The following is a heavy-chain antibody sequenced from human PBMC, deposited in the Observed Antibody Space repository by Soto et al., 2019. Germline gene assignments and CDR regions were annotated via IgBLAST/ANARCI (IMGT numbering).Heavy chain of an antibody. J-gene: IGHJ4*02. Sequence: QVQLVQSGAEVKKPGSSVKVSCKASGDTFSNHAINWVRQAPGQGLEWVGGIIPIFGTANYAQKFQGRVTITADESTSTGYRELSSLRSEDTAFYFCARNAGGATILYYFDYWGRGTLVTVSS. CDR3: ARNAGGATILYYFDY. CDR1: GDTFSNHA. D-gene: IGHD5-12*01. V-gene: IGHV1-69*01. CDR2: IIPIFGTA.